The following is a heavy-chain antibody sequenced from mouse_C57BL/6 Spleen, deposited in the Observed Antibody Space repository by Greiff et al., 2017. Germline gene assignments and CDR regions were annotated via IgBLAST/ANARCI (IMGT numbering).Heavy chain of an antibody. CDR2: INPYNGDT. J-gene: IGHJ4*01. D-gene: IGHD1-1*01. Sequence: VQLQQSGPELVKPGDSVKISCKASGYSFTGYFMNWVMQSHGKSLEWIGRINPYNGDTFYNQKFKGKATLTVDKPSSTAHMELRSLTSEDSAVYYCARNYGSSRGYYAMDDWGQGTSVTVAS. CDR3: ARNYGSSRGYYAMDD. CDR1: GYSFTGYF. V-gene: IGHV1-20*01.